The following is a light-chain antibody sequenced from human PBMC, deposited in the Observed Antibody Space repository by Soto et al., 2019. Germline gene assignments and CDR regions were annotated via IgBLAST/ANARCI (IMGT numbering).Light chain of an antibody. V-gene: IGKV1-17*01. Sequence: QMTRSPSSLSASVGEKIIITCRASRDVGSDVSWYRQKPGQAPKLLIYAASNLYTGVPSRFSGSRSGTEFTLTISSLQPEDFATYYCQQYNSSPWTFGQGTKVDIK. CDR2: AAS. CDR3: QQYNSSPWT. CDR1: RDVGSD. J-gene: IGKJ1*01.